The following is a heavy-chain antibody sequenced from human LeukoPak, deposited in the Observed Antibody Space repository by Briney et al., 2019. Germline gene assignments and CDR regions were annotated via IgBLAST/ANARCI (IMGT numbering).Heavy chain of an antibody. Sequence: RGSLRLSCAASGFTFSSYAMSWVRQAPGKGLEWVSAISGSGGSTYYADSVKGRFTISRDNSKNTLYLQMNSLRAEDTAVYYCAKASRSLGITMTVPLGYWGQGTLVTVSS. V-gene: IGHV3-23*01. CDR3: AKASRSLGITMTVPLGY. CDR2: ISGSGGST. CDR1: GFTFSSYA. J-gene: IGHJ4*02. D-gene: IGHD3-22*01.